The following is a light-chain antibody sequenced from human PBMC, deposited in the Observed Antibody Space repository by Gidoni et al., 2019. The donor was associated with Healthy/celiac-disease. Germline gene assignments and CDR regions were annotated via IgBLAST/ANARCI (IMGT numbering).Light chain of an antibody. V-gene: IGLV1-40*01. CDR1: SANIGAGYD. CDR2: GNI. CDR3: QSYDSSLSGSI. J-gene: IGLJ2*01. Sequence: SVLTQPPSVSGAPGQRVTISGTGSSANIGAGYDVHWYQQLPGTAPKLLIYGNINRPSGVPDRFSGSKSGTSASLAITGLQAEDEADYYCQSYDSSLSGSIFGGGTKLTVL.